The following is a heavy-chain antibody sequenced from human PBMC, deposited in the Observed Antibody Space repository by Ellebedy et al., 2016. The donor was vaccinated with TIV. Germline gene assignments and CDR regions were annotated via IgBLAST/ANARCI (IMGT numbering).Heavy chain of an antibody. J-gene: IGHJ3*02. CDR1: GFTFSNNA. CDR3: ASDPWCVGPAFDI. Sequence: GESLKIYCAASGFTFSNNAMSWVRQAPGKGLEWISAITNSGTSTYYADSVKGRFTISRDNSQNTLYMQVDSLRAEDKAIYYCASDPWCVGPAFDIWGQGTMVTVSS. D-gene: IGHD2-15*01. CDR2: ITNSGTST. V-gene: IGHV3-23*01.